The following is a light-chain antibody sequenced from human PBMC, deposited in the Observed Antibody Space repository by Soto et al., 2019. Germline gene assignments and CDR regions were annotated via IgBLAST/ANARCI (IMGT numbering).Light chain of an antibody. CDR3: SSYTSSSAQV. CDR2: EVS. J-gene: IGLJ1*01. CDR1: SSDVGGYND. Sequence: QSALTQPASVSGSPGQSITISCTGTSSDVGGYNDVSWYQQHPGKAPKLMIYEVSNRPSGVSNRFSGSKSGNAASLTISVLQDDDEAYYYCSSYTSSSAQVFGTGTKLTVL. V-gene: IGLV2-14*01.